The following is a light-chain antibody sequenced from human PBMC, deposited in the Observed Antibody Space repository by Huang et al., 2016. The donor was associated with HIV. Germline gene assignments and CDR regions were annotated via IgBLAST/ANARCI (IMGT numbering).Light chain of an antibody. CDR2: KAS. CDR3: QQYNSYPGT. J-gene: IGKJ1*01. V-gene: IGKV1-5*03. Sequence: DIQMTQSPSTLSASVGDRVTITCQASQRISNSLAWYQQKAGKAPKLLIYKASTLQSGVPSRFSGSGSGTKFTLTISSLQPDDFATYYCQQYNSYPGTFGQGTTVEIK. CDR1: QRISNS.